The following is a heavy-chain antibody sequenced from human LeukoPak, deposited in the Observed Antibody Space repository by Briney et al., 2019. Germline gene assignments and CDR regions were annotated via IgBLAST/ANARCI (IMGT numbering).Heavy chain of an antibody. V-gene: IGHV1-69*10. Sequence: ASVKVSCQACRGTFRRCVIRGVRQAPGQGLEWMGGIIPILGIANYAQKFQGRVTITADKSTSTAYMELSSLRSEDTAVYYCARSYPRVSSGWLHIDYWSQGTLLTVSS. CDR2: IIPILGIA. J-gene: IGHJ4*02. CDR1: RGTFRRCV. CDR3: ARSYPRVSSGWLHIDY. D-gene: IGHD6-19*01.